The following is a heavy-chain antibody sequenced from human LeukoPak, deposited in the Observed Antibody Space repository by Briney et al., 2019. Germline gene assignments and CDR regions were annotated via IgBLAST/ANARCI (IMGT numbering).Heavy chain of an antibody. Sequence: PSETLSLTCTVSGGSISSGSYYWSWIRQPAGKGLEWIGRIYTSGSTNYNPSLKSRVTISVDTSKNQFSLKLSSVTAADTAVYYCARTGSGEFDYWGQGTLVTVSS. J-gene: IGHJ4*02. D-gene: IGHD3-3*01. CDR1: GGSISSGSYY. CDR3: ARTGSGEFDY. CDR2: IYTSGST. V-gene: IGHV4-61*02.